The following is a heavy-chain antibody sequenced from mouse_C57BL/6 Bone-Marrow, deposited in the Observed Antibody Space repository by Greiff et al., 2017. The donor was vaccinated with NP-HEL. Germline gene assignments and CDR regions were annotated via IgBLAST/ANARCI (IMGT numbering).Heavy chain of an antibody. J-gene: IGHJ1*03. V-gene: IGHV1-52*01. CDR3: ASGWPGYFDF. Sequence: VQLQQPGAELVRPGSSVKLSCKASGYTFTSYWMHWVKQRPIQGLEWIGTIYPSDSDTHYNQKFKDKAILTVDKSSSTAYMQLSSLTSDDSAVYSCASGWPGYFDFWGTGTTVTVSS. CDR2: IYPSDSDT. CDR1: GYTFTSYW. D-gene: IGHD1-1*02.